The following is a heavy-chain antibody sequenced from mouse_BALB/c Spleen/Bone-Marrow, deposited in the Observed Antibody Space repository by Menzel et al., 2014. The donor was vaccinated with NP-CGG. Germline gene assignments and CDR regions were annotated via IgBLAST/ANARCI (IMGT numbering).Heavy chain of an antibody. D-gene: IGHD2-3*01. CDR2: IDPSDSET. J-gene: IGHJ1*01. CDR1: GYTFTSYW. Sequence: QVQLQQSGAELVKPGAPVKLSCKASGYTFTSYWMNWVKQRPGRGLEWIGRIDPSDSETHYNQKFKDKATLTVDKSSSTAYIQLSSLTPEDSAVYYCARSHGYYPYWYFDVWGAGTTVIVSS. V-gene: IGHV1-69*02. CDR3: ARSHGYYPYWYFDV.